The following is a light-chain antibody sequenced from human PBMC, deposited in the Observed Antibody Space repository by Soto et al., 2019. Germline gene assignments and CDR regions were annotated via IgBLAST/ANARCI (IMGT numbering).Light chain of an antibody. J-gene: IGKJ1*01. CDR3: LQYGIPLWT. CDR1: QSVTANY. CDR2: AAS. Sequence: EIALTQSPGTLSLSPGERANISCRASQSVTANYLAWYQQKPGQAPRLLIYAASVGATGIPDRFSGSGFGTVFTLTISRLEPEDSAVYYCLQYGIPLWTFGQGTKV. V-gene: IGKV3-20*01.